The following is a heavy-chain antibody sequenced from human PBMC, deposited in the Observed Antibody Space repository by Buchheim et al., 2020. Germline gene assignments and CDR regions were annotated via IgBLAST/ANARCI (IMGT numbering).Heavy chain of an antibody. D-gene: IGHD4/OR15-4a*01. Sequence: QVQLVESGGGVVQPGRSLRLSCAASGFTFSSYGMHWVRQAPGKGLEWVAVIWYNGSNKYYADSVKGRFTISRDTSKNTLYLQMNSLRAEDTAVYYCARDGATNYYYYGMDVWGQGTT. CDR1: GFTFSSYG. CDR3: ARDGATNYYYYGMDV. CDR2: IWYNGSNK. V-gene: IGHV3-33*01. J-gene: IGHJ6*02.